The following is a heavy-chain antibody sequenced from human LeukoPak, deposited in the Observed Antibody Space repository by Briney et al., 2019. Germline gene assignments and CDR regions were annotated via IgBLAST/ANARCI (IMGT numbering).Heavy chain of an antibody. CDR2: IYYSGST. Sequence: PSETLSLTCTVSGGSISSSSYYWAWIRQPPGKGLEWIGSIYYSGSTYYNPSLKSRVTISVDTSKNQFSLKLSSVTAADTAVYYCARDIEAYAYDAFDIWGQGTMVTVSS. D-gene: IGHD2-21*01. J-gene: IGHJ3*02. CDR3: ARDIEAYAYDAFDI. CDR1: GGSISSSSYY. V-gene: IGHV4-39*07.